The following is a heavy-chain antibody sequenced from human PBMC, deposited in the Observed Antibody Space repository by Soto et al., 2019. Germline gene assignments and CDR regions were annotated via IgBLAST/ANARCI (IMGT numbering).Heavy chain of an antibody. J-gene: IGHJ5*02. Sequence: QVQLVQSGAEVKKPGSSVKVSCTASGGTFSSYAISWVRQAPGQGLEWMGGIIPIFGTANYAQKFQGRVTITADKSTSTAYMELSSLRSEDTGVYYCAREECSSTSCYRVFDPWGQGTLVTVSS. CDR1: GGTFSSYA. CDR2: IIPIFGTA. V-gene: IGHV1-69*06. D-gene: IGHD2-2*01. CDR3: AREECSSTSCYRVFDP.